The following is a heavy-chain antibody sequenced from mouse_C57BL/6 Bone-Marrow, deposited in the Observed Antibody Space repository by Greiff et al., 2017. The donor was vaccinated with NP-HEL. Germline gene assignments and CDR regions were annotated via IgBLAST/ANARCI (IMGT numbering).Heavy chain of an antibody. V-gene: IGHV1-69*01. Sequence: QVQLQQPGAELVMPGASVKLSCKASGYTFTSYWMHWVKQRPGQGLECIGEIDPSDSYTNYNQKFKGKSTLTVDKSSSTAYMQLSSLTSEDSAVYYCARIHYYGSRGDYWGQGTTLTVSS. J-gene: IGHJ2*01. CDR2: IDPSDSYT. D-gene: IGHD1-1*01. CDR3: ARIHYYGSRGDY. CDR1: GYTFTSYW.